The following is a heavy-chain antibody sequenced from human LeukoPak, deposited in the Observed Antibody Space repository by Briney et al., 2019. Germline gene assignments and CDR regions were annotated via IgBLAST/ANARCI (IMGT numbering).Heavy chain of an antibody. CDR1: GGSFSSSY. J-gene: IGHJ3*02. V-gene: IGHV4-59*01. Sequence: PSATLSLTCIVSGGSFSSSYWSWIRQPPGKGLEWIAYIYSNGNTNSNPSLKSRVTIAVDTSQSQFSLKLSSVTAADTAVYYCARGLVGLTPHAGVFQIWGQGTKVTVSS. CDR2: IYSNGNT. CDR3: ARGLVGLTPHAGVFQI. D-gene: IGHD1-26*01.